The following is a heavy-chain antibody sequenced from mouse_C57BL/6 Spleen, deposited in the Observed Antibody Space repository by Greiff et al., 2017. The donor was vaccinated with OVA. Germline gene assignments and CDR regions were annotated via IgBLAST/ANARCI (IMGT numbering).Heavy chain of an antibody. V-gene: IGHV1-15*01. Sequence: QVQLKESGAELVRPGASVTLSCKASGYTFTDYEMHWVKQTPVHGLEWIGAIDPETGGTAYNQKFKGKAILTADKSSSTAYMELRSLTSEDSAVYYCTSYDVGYWGQGTTLTVSS. D-gene: IGHD2-12*01. CDR1: GYTFTDYE. CDR3: TSYDVGY. J-gene: IGHJ2*01. CDR2: IDPETGGT.